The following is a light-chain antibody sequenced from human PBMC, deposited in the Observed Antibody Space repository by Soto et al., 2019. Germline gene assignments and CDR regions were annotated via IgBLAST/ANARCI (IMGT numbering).Light chain of an antibody. CDR2: DVT. J-gene: IGLJ2*01. CDR3: CSFAGL. Sequence: QSALTQPRSVSGSPGQSVAISCAGTSSDVGRYNYVSWYQQYPDKAPKLIIYDVTKRPSGVPDRFSGSKSGNTASLTISGLQAEDEADYYCCSFAGLFGGGTKVTVL. V-gene: IGLV2-11*01. CDR1: SSDVGRYNY.